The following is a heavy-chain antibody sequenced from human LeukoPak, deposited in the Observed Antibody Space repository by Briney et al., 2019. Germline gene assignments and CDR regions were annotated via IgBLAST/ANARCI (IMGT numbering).Heavy chain of an antibody. J-gene: IGHJ4*02. CDR1: GFTVSSNY. Sequence: PGGSLRLSCAASGFTVSSNYMSWVRQPQGKGLESVSVIYSGGTTYCADSVKGRFTISRGISKNTLYLQMNSLRAEDTAVYYCARILIAGGYYVDSWGQGTLVTVSS. V-gene: IGHV3-53*01. CDR3: ARILIAGGYYVDS. CDR2: IYSGGTT. D-gene: IGHD3-3*01.